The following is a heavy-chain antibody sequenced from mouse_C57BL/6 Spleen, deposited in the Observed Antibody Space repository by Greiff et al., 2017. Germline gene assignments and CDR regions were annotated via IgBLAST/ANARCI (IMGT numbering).Heavy chain of an antibody. CDR3: ARSLNLDGYYAMDY. J-gene: IGHJ4*01. Sequence: QVQLQQPGAELVKPGASVKLSCKASGYTFTSYWMHWVKQRPGQGLEWIGMIHPNSGSTNYNEKFKSKATLTVDKSSSTAYMQLSSLTSEDSAVYYCARSLNLDGYYAMDYWGQGTSVTVSS. CDR1: GYTFTSYW. V-gene: IGHV1-64*01. CDR2: IHPNSGST. D-gene: IGHD2-3*01.